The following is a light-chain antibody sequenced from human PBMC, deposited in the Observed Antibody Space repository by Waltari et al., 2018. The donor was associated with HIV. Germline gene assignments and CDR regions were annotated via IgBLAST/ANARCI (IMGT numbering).Light chain of an antibody. CDR2: RNN. J-gene: IGLJ3*02. CDR3: TAWDSSLSAWV. V-gene: IGLV10-54*01. CDR1: SNHVGYDA. Sequence: QAGLTQPPSVSKGLRQTATLTCTGNSNHVGYDAAAWLQQHQGHPPKLLSCRNNNRPSGISERFSASRSGDTASLTITGLQPEDEADYYCTAWDSSLSAWVFGGGTKLTVL.